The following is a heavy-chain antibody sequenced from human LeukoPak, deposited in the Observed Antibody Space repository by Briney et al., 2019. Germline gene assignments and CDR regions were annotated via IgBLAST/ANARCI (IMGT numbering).Heavy chain of an antibody. CDR3: ASFPLRLRSTSGMDV. CDR2: ISAYNGNT. D-gene: IGHD3-3*01. CDR1: GYTFTGYY. Sequence: GASVKVSCKASGYTFTGYYMHWVRQAPGQGLEWMGWISAYNGNTNYAQKLQGRVTMTTDTSTSTAYMELRSLRSDDTAVYYCASFPLRLRSTSGMDVWGKGTTVTVSS. J-gene: IGHJ6*04. V-gene: IGHV1-18*04.